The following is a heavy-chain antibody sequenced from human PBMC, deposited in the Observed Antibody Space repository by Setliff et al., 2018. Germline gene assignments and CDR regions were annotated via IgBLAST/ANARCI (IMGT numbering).Heavy chain of an antibody. V-gene: IGHV1-3*01. J-gene: IGHJ4*02. CDR2: INAGNGNT. CDR1: GGPLNSYS. CDR3: AVNSGYDTSYARFDY. D-gene: IGHD5-12*01. Sequence: ASVKVSCKASGGPLNSYSFSWVRQAPGQGLEWMGWINAGNGNTKYSQKFQGRVTITRDTSASTAYMELSSLRSEDTAVYYCAVNSGYDTSYARFDYWGQGTLVTVSS.